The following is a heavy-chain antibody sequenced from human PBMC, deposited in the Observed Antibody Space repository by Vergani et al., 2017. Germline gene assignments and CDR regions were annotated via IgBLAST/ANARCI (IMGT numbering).Heavy chain of an antibody. CDR1: GGSISSYY. J-gene: IGHJ6*02. V-gene: IGHV4-59*01. CDR3: ARRASACSGGSCYSTFYYYYGMDV. D-gene: IGHD2-15*01. CDR2: IYYSGST. Sequence: QVQLQESGPGLVKPSETLSLTCTVSGGSISSYYWSWIRQPPGKGLEWIGYIYYSGSTNYNPSLKSRVTISVDTSKNQFSLKLSSVTAADTAVYYCARRASACSGGSCYSTFYYYYGMDVWGQGTTVTVSS.